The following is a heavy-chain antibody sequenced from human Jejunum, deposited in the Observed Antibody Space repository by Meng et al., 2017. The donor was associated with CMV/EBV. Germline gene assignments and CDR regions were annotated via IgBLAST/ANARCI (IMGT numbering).Heavy chain of an antibody. CDR1: GFTCSKYD. V-gene: IGHV3-23*01. J-gene: IGHJ4*02. Sequence: LSCVASGFTCSKYDMKWVRQAPGKGLEYVSSISDNGRGIFYADSVKGRFTISRDNSKNTLYLQMNSLGAEDTAVYYCTPTPSYGLDYWGQGTLVTVSS. CDR3: TPTPSYGLDY. CDR2: ISDNGRGI. D-gene: IGHD2-21*01.